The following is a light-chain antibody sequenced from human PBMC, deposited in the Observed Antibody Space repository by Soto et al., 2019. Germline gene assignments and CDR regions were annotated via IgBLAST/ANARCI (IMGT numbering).Light chain of an antibody. CDR3: QQYENLPWT. CDR1: QDISHF. Sequence: DIQMTQSPSSLSAVVGGKVTITCQASQDISHFLNWYQHKPGEAPNLLIFDAANLQPGVPPRFSGSGPGANFTLTISSLQPEDVATYFCQQYENLPWTFGQGTKVEI. V-gene: IGKV1-33*01. J-gene: IGKJ1*01. CDR2: DAA.